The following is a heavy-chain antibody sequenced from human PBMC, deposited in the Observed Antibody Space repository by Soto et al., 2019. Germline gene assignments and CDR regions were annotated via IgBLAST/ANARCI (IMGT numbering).Heavy chain of an antibody. CDR2: ISYDGSNK. J-gene: IGHJ4*02. D-gene: IGHD2-2*01. CDR1: GFTFSSYG. Sequence: SLRLSCAASGFTFSSYGMHWVRQAPGKGLEWVAVISYDGSNKYYADSVKGRFTISRDNSKNTLYLQMNSLRAEDTAVYYCAKDDIVVVPAAVDYWGQGTLVTVSS. CDR3: AKDDIVVVPAAVDY. V-gene: IGHV3-30*18.